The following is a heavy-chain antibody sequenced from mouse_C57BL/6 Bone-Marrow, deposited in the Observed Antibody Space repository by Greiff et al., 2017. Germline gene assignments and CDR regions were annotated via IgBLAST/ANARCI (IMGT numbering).Heavy chain of an antibody. CDR1: GYTFTDYA. CDR3: AREIYYYGSSEGWYIDV. J-gene: IGHJ1*03. CDR2: ISTYYGDA. D-gene: IGHD1-1*01. V-gene: IGHV1-67*01. Sequence: QVQLQQSGPELVRPGVSVKISCKGSGYTFTDYAMHWVKQSHAKSLEWIGVISTYYGDASYNQKFKDKATMTVDKSSSTAYMELARLTSEDSAVDYCAREIYYYGSSEGWYIDVWGTGTTVTVSS.